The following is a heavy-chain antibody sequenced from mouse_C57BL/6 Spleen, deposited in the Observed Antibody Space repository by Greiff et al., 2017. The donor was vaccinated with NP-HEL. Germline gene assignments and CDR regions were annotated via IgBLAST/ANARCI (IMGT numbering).Heavy chain of an antibody. CDR3: ARDFPIYYGNSFAY. CDR2: ISYDGSN. D-gene: IGHD2-1*01. Sequence: ESGPGLVKPSQSLSLTCSVTGYSITSGYYWNWIRQFPGNKLEWMGYISYDGSNNYNPSLKNRISITRDTSKNQFFLKLNSVTTEDTATYYCARDFPIYYGNSFAYWGQGTLVTVSA. CDR1: GYSITSGYY. J-gene: IGHJ3*01. V-gene: IGHV3-6*01.